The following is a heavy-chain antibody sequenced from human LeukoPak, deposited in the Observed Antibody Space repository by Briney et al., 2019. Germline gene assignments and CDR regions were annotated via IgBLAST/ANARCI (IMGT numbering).Heavy chain of an antibody. CDR1: GFTFSSYW. Sequence: GGSLRLSCAASGFTFSSYWMSWVRQAPGKGLEWVSVIYSGGSTYYADSVKGRFTISRDNSKNTLYLQMNSLRAEDTAVYYCAKDKPLYYGDYYFDYWGQGTLVTVSS. V-gene: IGHV3-66*01. D-gene: IGHD4-17*01. CDR2: IYSGGST. J-gene: IGHJ4*02. CDR3: AKDKPLYYGDYYFDY.